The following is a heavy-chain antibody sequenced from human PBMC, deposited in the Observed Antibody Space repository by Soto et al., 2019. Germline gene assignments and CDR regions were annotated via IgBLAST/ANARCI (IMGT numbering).Heavy chain of an antibody. CDR2: ISSSSSTI. Sequence: QPGGSLRLSCAASGFTFSSYSMNWVRQAPGKGLEWVSYISSSSSTIYYADSVKGRFTISRDNAKNSLYLQMNSLRDEDTAVYYCASGIWFGELSLDYWGQGTLVTVSS. D-gene: IGHD3-10*01. CDR3: ASGIWFGELSLDY. V-gene: IGHV3-48*02. J-gene: IGHJ4*02. CDR1: GFTFSSYS.